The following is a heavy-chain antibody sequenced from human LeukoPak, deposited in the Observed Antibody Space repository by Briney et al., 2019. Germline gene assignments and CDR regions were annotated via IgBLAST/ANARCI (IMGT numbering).Heavy chain of an antibody. Sequence: ASVKVSCKASGYTFTGYYMHWVRQAPGQGLEWMGWINPNSGGTNYAQKFQGRVTMTRDTSISTAYMELSRLRSDDTAVYYCTRGRRYWSGTSCYGIDYWGQGTLVTVSS. CDR3: TRGRRYWSGTSCYGIDY. V-gene: IGHV1-2*02. J-gene: IGHJ4*02. CDR1: GYTFTGYY. D-gene: IGHD2-2*01. CDR2: INPNSGGT.